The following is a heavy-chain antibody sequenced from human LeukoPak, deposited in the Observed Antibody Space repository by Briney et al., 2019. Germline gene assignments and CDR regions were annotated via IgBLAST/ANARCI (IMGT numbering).Heavy chain of an antibody. CDR1: GFTFSSYS. D-gene: IGHD6-6*01. V-gene: IGHV3-23*01. CDR2: ISGSGGST. Sequence: GGSLRLSCAASGFTFSSYSMNWVRQAPGKGLEWVSAISGSGGSTYYADSVKGRFTISRDNSKNTLYLQMNSLRAEDTAVYYCARASSSSENWFDPWGQGTLVTVSS. J-gene: IGHJ5*02. CDR3: ARASSSSENWFDP.